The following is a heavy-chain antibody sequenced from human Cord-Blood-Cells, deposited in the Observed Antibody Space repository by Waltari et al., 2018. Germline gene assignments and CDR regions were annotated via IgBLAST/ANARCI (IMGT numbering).Heavy chain of an antibody. Sequence: QVQLQQWGAGLLKPSETLSLTCAVYGGSFSGYYWSWIRQPPGKGLEWIGEINHSGSTNYNPSLKSRVTISVDTSKNQFSLKLSSVTAADTAVYYCAREYGSGSYSFDYWGQGTLVTVSS. CDR1: GGSFSGYY. V-gene: IGHV4-34*01. CDR2: INHSGST. CDR3: AREYGSGSYSFDY. D-gene: IGHD3-10*01. J-gene: IGHJ4*02.